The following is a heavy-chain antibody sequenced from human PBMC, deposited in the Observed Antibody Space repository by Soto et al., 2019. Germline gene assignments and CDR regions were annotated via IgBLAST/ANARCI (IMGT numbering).Heavy chain of an antibody. Sequence: TSETLSLTCAVYGGSFSAYYRWSWIRQPPGKGLEWIGDISDSGSTNYNLSLRSRVTILVDTSKNQFSLKLNSVTAADTAVYYCARDSTSWFPYYGIDVWGQGTTVTVSS. CDR1: GGSFSAYY. CDR3: ARDSTSWFPYYGIDV. D-gene: IGHD6-13*01. CDR2: ISDSGST. V-gene: IGHV4-59*01. J-gene: IGHJ6*02.